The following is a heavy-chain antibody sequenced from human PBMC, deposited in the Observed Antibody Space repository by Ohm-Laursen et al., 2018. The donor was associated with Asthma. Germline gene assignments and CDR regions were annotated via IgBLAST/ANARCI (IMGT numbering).Heavy chain of an antibody. V-gene: IGHV4-59*08. CDR3: ARAGGTGTIFDY. Sequence: SDTLSLTCTVSGGSISSYYWSWIRQPPGKGLEWIGYIYYSGSTYYNPSLKSRVTISVDTSKNQFSLKLSSVTAADTAVYYCARAGGTGTIFDYWGQGTLVTVSS. D-gene: IGHD1-7*01. CDR1: GGSISSYY. CDR2: IYYSGST. J-gene: IGHJ4*02.